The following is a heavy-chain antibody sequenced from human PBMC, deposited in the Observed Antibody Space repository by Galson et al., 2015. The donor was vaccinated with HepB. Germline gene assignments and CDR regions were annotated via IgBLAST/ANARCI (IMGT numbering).Heavy chain of an antibody. CDR1: GYTLTELS. CDR2: FDPEDGET. V-gene: IGHV1-24*01. D-gene: IGHD3-3*02. CDR3: ATLQHFWSGYRSYGMDV. Sequence: SVKVSCKVSGYTLTELSMHWVRQAPGKGLEWMGGFDPEDGETIYAQKFQGRVTMTEDTSTDTAYMELSSLRSEDTAVYYCATLQHFWSGYRSYGMDVWGQGTTVTVSS. J-gene: IGHJ6*02.